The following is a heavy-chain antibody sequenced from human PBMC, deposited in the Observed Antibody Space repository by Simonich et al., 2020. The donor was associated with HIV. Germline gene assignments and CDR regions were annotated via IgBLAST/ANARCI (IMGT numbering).Heavy chain of an antibody. Sequence: EVQLVESGGGLVQPGGSLRLSCAASGFTFSSYWMHWVRQAPGKGRVRVSQINSAGRSTRYADSVKGRFTLSRSNAKNTLYLQMNRLRAEDTAVYYCARDKGCSGDTCYYDYYYYGMDVWGQGTTVTVSS. CDR3: ARDKGCSGDTCYYDYYYYGMDV. J-gene: IGHJ6*02. D-gene: IGHD2-15*01. CDR1: GFTFSSYW. V-gene: IGHV3-74*01. CDR2: INSAGRST.